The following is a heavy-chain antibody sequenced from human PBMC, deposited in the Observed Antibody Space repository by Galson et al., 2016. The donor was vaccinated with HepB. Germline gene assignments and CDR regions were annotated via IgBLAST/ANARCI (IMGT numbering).Heavy chain of an antibody. CDR3: ARQGYDNSGYYPY. D-gene: IGHD3-22*01. J-gene: IGHJ4*01. V-gene: IGHV4-39*01. Sequence: SETLSLTCNVSSGSLSSSGYYWDWIRQSPGKGLEWIGSICHTGSTYYNPSLESRVTISVDTSANRFFLKLTSVTAADTALYFCARQGYDNSGYYPYWGRGILVTVSS. CDR1: SGSLSSSGYY. CDR2: ICHTGST.